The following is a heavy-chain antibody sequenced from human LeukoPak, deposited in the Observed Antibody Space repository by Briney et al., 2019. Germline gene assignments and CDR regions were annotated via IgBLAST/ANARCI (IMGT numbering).Heavy chain of an antibody. D-gene: IGHD1-26*01. Sequence: GGSLRLSCAASGFTFSSYSMNWVRQAPGRGLEWVSAISGSGGSTYYADSVKGRFTISRDNSKNTLYLQMSSLRAEDTAVYYCAKDLAGSGSYSFDYWGQGTLVTVSS. CDR2: ISGSGGST. J-gene: IGHJ4*02. V-gene: IGHV3-23*01. CDR3: AKDLAGSGSYSFDY. CDR1: GFTFSSYS.